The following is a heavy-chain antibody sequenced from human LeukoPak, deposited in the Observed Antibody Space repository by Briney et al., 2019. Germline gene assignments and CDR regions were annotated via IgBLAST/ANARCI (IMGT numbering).Heavy chain of an antibody. V-gene: IGHV7-4-1*02. CDR1: GYPLSAHF. Sequence: GASVRVSCKASGYPLSAHFLNWVRQAPGQGLEWMGNIYTTTGNPRYAQDFTGRFVFSLDTSVSTAYLQITSLKADDTAAYYCVRGTPTPGMDYWGQGTQVTVSS. CDR2: IYTTTGNP. CDR3: VRGTPTPGMDY. D-gene: IGHD3-10*01. J-gene: IGHJ4*02.